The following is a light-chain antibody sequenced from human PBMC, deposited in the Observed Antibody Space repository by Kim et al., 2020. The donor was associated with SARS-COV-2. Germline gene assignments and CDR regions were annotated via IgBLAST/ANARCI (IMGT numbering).Light chain of an antibody. J-gene: IGKJ1*01. CDR3: QKYYDWPLA. CDR2: GAS. CDR1: QGVNNM. Sequence: VSPGERATLSCRASQGVNNMLAWYQQKPGQAPRLLIYGASTRATGISTRFSGGGSGTEFTLTISSLQSEDSAVYYCQKYYDWPLAFGQGTKVDIK. V-gene: IGKV3-15*01.